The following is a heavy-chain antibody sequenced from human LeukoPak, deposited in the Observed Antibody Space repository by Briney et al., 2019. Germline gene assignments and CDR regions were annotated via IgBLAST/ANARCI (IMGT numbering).Heavy chain of an antibody. J-gene: IGHJ4*02. CDR1: GFTFSSYS. Sequence: GGSLRLSCAASGFTFSSYSLSWVRQAPGEGLEWVSYLSSRGDTIYYADSVESRFTISRDNAKNSLYLQMNSLRDEDTAVYYCARDDYDSSGYYYAGYFDYWGQGTLVTVSS. CDR3: ARDDYDSSGYYYAGYFDY. D-gene: IGHD3-22*01. CDR2: LSSRGDTI. V-gene: IGHV3-48*02.